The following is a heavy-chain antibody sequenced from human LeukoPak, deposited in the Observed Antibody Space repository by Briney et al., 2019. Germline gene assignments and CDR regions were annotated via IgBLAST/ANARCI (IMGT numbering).Heavy chain of an antibody. CDR3: ATIAAAGITRFDY. J-gene: IGHJ4*02. V-gene: IGHV1-69*01. Sequence: SVKVSCKASGGTFSSYAISWVRQAPGQGLEWMGGIIPIFGTANYAQKFQGRVTITADESTSTAYMELSSLRSEDTAVYYCATIAAAGITRFDYWGQGTLVTVSS. CDR2: IIPIFGTA. CDR1: GGTFSSYA. D-gene: IGHD6-13*01.